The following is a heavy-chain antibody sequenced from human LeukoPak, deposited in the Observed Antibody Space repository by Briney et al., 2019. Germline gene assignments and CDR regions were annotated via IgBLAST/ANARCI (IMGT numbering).Heavy chain of an antibody. CDR2: IYITESD. D-gene: IGHD2-8*01. V-gene: IGHV4-61*02. CDR3: ARSRERICTNPPCYVDLQAT. Sequence: SETLSLTCTVSGVSISSGSYCWTWIPPPAGKGLEWVGRIYITESDNYNSSLESRVTILVDTSKNQFSLKLSSVTAADTAIYYCARSRERICTNPPCYVDLQATWGQGALVSVSP. CDR1: GVSISSGSYC. J-gene: IGHJ4*02.